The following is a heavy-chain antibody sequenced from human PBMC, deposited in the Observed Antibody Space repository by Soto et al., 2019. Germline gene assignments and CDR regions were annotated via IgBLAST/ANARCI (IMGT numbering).Heavy chain of an antibody. J-gene: IGHJ4*02. V-gene: IGHV3-23*01. D-gene: IGHD4-17*01. CDR1: GFDFITHA. CDR3: AKGFDYGDTKHIDH. CDR2: ITNTGRTT. Sequence: PRASLRLPYAATGFDFITHALPWVRQDPGQGLEWLSSITNTGRTTHYADAVKGRFTISRENSRNTLHLQMNNLRVDDTTISYCAKGFDYGDTKHIDHWGQGTLVTVYS.